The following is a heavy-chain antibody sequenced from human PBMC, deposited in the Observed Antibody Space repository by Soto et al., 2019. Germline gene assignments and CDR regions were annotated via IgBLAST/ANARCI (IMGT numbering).Heavy chain of an antibody. CDR2: ISPYTGNT. CDR1: GYIFVNYG. D-gene: IGHD3-16*01. CDR3: VMVDNYVTPTPHDV. V-gene: IGHV1-18*01. J-gene: IGHJ6*02. Sequence: QVQLVQSGDEVKKPGASVKVSCKASGYIFVNYGIAWVRQAPGQGLEWMGWISPYTGNTHSATKVQGRLTMTTDTSTSTAYMDLGSLKSDDTAVYYCVMVDNYVTPTPHDVWGQGTTVTGSS.